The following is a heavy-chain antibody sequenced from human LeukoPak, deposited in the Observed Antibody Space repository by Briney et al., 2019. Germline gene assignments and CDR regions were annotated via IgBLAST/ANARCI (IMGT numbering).Heavy chain of an antibody. CDR3: ARNLWFGESSDAFDM. CDR2: IIPMFDTA. J-gene: IGHJ3*02. D-gene: IGHD3-10*01. Sequence: SVKVSCKASGGTFSSYPISWVRQAPGQGLEWMGGIIPMFDTADFAQKLQGRVTITADTSTSTAYMQLSSLRSEDTAVYYCARNLWFGESSDAFDMWGQGAMVTVSS. CDR1: GGTFSSYP. V-gene: IGHV1-69*06.